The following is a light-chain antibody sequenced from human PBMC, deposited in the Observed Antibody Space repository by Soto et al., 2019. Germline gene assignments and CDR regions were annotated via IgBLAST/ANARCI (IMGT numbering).Light chain of an antibody. J-gene: IGLJ1*01. V-gene: IGLV2-14*03. CDR2: DVN. CDR1: SSDVGSYDY. Sequence: QSALTQPASVSGSPGQSITFSCTGTSSDVGSYDYVSWHQQHPGKAPKLIIYDVNNRPSGVPSRFSGSKSGNTASLIISGLQTEDEADYYCCAYSTSGTHVFGTETKVPVL. CDR3: CAYSTSGTHV.